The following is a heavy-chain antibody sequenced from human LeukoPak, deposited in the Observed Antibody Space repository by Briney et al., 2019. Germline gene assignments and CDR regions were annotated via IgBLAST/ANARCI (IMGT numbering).Heavy chain of an antibody. CDR2: ISGSGGST. D-gene: IGHD3-22*01. CDR3: AKDLVGGYNLLNYYGMDV. J-gene: IGHJ6*02. V-gene: IGHV3-23*01. CDR1: GFTFSSYA. Sequence: GGSLRLSCAASGFTFSSYAMSWVRQAPGKGLEWVSAISGSGGSTYYADSVKGRFTISRDNSKNTLYLQMNSLRAEDTAVYYCAKDLVGGYNLLNYYGMDVWGQGTTVTVSS.